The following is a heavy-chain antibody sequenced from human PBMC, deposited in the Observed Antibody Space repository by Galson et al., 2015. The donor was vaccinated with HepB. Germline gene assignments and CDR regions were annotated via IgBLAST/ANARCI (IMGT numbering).Heavy chain of an antibody. Sequence: SLRLSCAASGFSFSNYAMHWVRQAPGKGLEWVAVISNDEKQKYYADSVRGRFTISRDNSKNRLFLQMNSLRAEDTAVYYCARDKYSYYALGYLDYWGRGTLVTVSS. V-gene: IGHV3-30*04. D-gene: IGHD4-11*01. CDR2: ISNDEKQK. CDR3: ARDKYSYYALGYLDY. CDR1: GFSFSNYA. J-gene: IGHJ4*02.